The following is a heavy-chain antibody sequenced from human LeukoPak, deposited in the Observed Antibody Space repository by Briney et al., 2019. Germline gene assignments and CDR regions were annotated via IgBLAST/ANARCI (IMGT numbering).Heavy chain of an antibody. CDR1: GGSVSSGSNY. CDR3: ARHSLWLGESGSYYSQGLDV. Sequence: SETLSLTCTVSGGSVSSGSNYWSWIRQPPGKGLEWIGYIYYSGSTNYNPSLKSRVTISVDTSKNQFSLKLSSVTAADTAVYYCARHSLWLGESGSYYSQGLDVWGKGTPVTVSS. D-gene: IGHD3-10*01. CDR2: IYYSGST. J-gene: IGHJ6*04. V-gene: IGHV4-61*01.